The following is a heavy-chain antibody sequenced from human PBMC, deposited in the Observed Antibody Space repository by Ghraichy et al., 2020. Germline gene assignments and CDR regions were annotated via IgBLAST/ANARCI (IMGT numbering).Heavy chain of an antibody. V-gene: IGHV4-39*01. CDR3: AIHGGYSYGDIAAAGHFDY. Sequence: SQTLSLTCTVSGGSISSSSYYWGWIRQPPGKGLEWIGSIYYSGSTYYNPSLKSRVTISVDTSKNQFSLKLSSVTAADTAVYYCAIHGGYSYGDIAAAGHFDYWGQGTLVTVSS. CDR2: IYYSGST. CDR1: GGSISSSSYY. D-gene: IGHD6-13*01. J-gene: IGHJ4*02.